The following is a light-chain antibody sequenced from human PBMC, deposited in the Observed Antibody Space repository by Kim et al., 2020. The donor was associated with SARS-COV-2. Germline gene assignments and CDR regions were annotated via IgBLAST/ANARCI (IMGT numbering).Light chain of an antibody. V-gene: IGLV1-40*01. Sequence: QSVLTQPPSVSGAPGQRVTISCTGSSSNTGAGYDVHWYQQLPGTAPKLLIYGNTNRPSGVPERFSGSKSGTSASLAITGLQAEDEADYYCQSFDNSLRWVFGGGTKVTVL. CDR2: GNT. J-gene: IGLJ3*02. CDR3: QSFDNSLRWV. CDR1: SSNTGAGYD.